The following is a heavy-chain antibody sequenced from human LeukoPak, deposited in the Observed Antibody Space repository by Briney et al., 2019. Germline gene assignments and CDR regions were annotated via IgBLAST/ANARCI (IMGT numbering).Heavy chain of an antibody. Sequence: GGSLRLSCTASGFAFGSYAMAWVRQAPGKGLKGVAAIGSDYDRVHEDSVKGRFTIYRDNSKSKLYLQMDNLRPEDTAVYFCAKSAGVATIYFDCWGQGALVTVSS. J-gene: IGHJ4*02. CDR1: GFAFGSYA. V-gene: IGHV3-23*01. CDR3: AKSAGVATIYFDC. D-gene: IGHD5-12*01. CDR2: IGSDYDR.